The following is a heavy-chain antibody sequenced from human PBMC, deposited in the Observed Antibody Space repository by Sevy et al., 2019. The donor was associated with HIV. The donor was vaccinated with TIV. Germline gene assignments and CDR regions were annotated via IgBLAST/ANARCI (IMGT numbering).Heavy chain of an antibody. CDR1: GGSISTSSNY. D-gene: IGHD2-15*01. Sequence: SETLSLSCTVSGGSISTSSNYWGWIRQPPGKGLEWIGNIYFSGSTYYNPSLKSRVTVSVDTSKNQFSLKLSSVTAADTAVYYCARWIGGTFINYFDYWGQGTLVTVSS. CDR2: IYFSGST. V-gene: IGHV4-39*01. CDR3: ARWIGGTFINYFDY. J-gene: IGHJ4*02.